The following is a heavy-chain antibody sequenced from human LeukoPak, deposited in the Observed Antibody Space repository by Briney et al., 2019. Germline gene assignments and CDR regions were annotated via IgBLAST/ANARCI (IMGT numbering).Heavy chain of an antibody. D-gene: IGHD2-15*01. CDR2: VDLEEGEI. J-gene: IGHJ4*02. Sequence: ASVKVSCKVSGNTLSELSINWVRQGPEKGLEWMGGVDLEEGEIMYAPKYQGRVTMTEDTSTDTAYMEVSSPRSEDTAVYYCASGGPAPYYFDYWGQGTLVTVSS. V-gene: IGHV1-24*01. CDR3: ASGGPAPYYFDY. CDR1: GNTLSELS.